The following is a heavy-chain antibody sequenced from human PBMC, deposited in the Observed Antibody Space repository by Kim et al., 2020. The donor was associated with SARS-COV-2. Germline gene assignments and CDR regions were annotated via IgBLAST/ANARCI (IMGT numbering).Heavy chain of an antibody. CDR2: IYHSGST. CDR1: GSSISSGYY. D-gene: IGHD3-9*01. Sequence: SETLSLTCTVSGSSISSGYYWGWIRQPPGKGLGWIGSIYHSGSTYYNPSLKSRVTISVDTSKNQFSLKLSSVTAADTAVYYCAREERRRYFDWSEPENWFDPWGQGTLVTVSS. V-gene: IGHV4-38-2*02. J-gene: IGHJ5*02. CDR3: AREERRRYFDWSEPENWFDP.